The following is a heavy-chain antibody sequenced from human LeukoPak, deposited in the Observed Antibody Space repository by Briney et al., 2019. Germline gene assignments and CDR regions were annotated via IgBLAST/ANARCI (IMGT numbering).Heavy chain of an antibody. CDR1: GGTFSSHP. CDR3: ATEKIAAGGRAFDI. J-gene: IGHJ3*02. Sequence: GASVKVSCKASGGTFSSHPFTWVRQAPGQGLEWMGEITPIFGTANYAQKFQGRVTMTEDTSTDTAYMELSSLRSEDTAVYYCATEKIAAGGRAFDIWGQGTMVTVSS. CDR2: ITPIFGTA. D-gene: IGHD6-13*01. V-gene: IGHV1-69*06.